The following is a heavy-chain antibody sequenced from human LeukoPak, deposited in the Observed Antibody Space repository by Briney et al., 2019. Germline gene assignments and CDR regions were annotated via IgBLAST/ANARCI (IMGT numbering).Heavy chain of an antibody. V-gene: IGHV3-11*04. CDR2: ISMSVSTI. Sequence: GGSLRLSCAASGFTFSDYYMTWIRQAPGKGLEWVSYISMSVSTIYYAASVKGRFTVSRVNAKHSLYMQMNSLRAAHTSVYYCARDFWDGYGDFDYWGQGTLVTVSS. D-gene: IGHD3-3*01. J-gene: IGHJ4*02. CDR1: GFTFSDYY. CDR3: ARDFWDGYGDFDY.